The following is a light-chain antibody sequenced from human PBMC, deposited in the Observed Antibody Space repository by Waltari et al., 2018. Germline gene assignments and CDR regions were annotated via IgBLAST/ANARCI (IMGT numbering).Light chain of an antibody. J-gene: IGLJ2*01. V-gene: IGLV1-47*01. Sequence: QSVLTQPPSASGTPGQRVTVSCSGISSNIGRNYVYWYQQLPGTAPKLLIYRNYQRPSGVPDRFSGSKSGTSASLAISGLRSEDEADYYCAAWDDSLSGVVFGGGTKLTVL. CDR3: AAWDDSLSGVV. CDR2: RNY. CDR1: SSNIGRNY.